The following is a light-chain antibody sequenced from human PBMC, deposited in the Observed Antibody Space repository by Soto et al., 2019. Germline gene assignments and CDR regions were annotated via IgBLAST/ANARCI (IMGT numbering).Light chain of an antibody. CDR3: MQRTHWPPRT. CDR1: QSLVYSDGNAY. Sequence: DVVLTQSPLSLPVILGQPAAISCRSSQSLVYSDGNAYLNWFHKRSGQSPRRLIYKASKRDSRVPARFTGSGSGTDFTLKISGVEAEDVRVYYCMQRTHWPPRTFGQGTKLEIK. J-gene: IGKJ2*01. V-gene: IGKV2-30*01. CDR2: KAS.